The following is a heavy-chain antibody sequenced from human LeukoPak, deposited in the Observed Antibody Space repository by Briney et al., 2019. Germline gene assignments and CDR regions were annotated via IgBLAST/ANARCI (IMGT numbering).Heavy chain of an antibody. Sequence: SETLSLTCTVSGYSISSGYYWGWIRQPPGKGLEWIGSIDHSGSTYYNPSLKSRVTISVDTSKNQFSLKLSSVTAADTAVYYCARDHSSGYYYGSWFDPWGQGTLVTVSS. CDR2: IDHSGST. J-gene: IGHJ5*02. D-gene: IGHD3-22*01. CDR3: ARDHSSGYYYGSWFDP. V-gene: IGHV4-38-2*02. CDR1: GYSISSGYY.